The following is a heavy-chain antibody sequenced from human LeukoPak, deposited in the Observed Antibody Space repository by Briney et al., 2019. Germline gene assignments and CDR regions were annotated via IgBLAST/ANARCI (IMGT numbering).Heavy chain of an antibody. CDR2: IYYSGSST. J-gene: IGHJ4*02. CDR3: VRVSAAGLTTADY. V-gene: IGHV4-39*01. D-gene: IGHD4-17*01. Sequence: SETLSLTCSVSGGSISISNYYWGWIRQPPGKGLEWIGSIYYSGSSTYYNPSLKSRVTISVDTSKNQFSLKVSSVTAADTAVYYCVRVSAAGLTTADYWGQGTLVTVSS. CDR1: GGSISISNYY.